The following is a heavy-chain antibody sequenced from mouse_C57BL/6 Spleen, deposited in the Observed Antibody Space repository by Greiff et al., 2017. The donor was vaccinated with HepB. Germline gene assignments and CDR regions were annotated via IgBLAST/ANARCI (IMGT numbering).Heavy chain of an antibody. CDR1: GYTFTSYW. CDR3: ARSGDGYGATKRYYAMDY. CDR2: IDPNSGGT. D-gene: IGHD2-3*01. Sequence: VQLQQPGAELVKPGASVKLSCKASGYTFTSYWMHWVKQRPGRGLEWIGRIDPNSGGTKYNEKFKSKATLTVDKPSSTAYMQLSSLTSEDSAVYYCARSGDGYGATKRYYAMDYWGQGTSVTVSS. V-gene: IGHV1-72*01. J-gene: IGHJ4*01.